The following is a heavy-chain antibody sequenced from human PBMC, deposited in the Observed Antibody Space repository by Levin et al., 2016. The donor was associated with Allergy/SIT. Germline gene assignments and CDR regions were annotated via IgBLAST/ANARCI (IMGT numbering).Heavy chain of an antibody. CDR2: IIPIFGTA. D-gene: IGHD6-6*01. V-gene: IGHV1-69*06. CDR1: GGTFSSYA. CDR3: ATDDRRWVSSSPPSPLDY. J-gene: IGHJ4*02. Sequence: SVKVSCKASGGTFSSYAISWVRQAPGQGLEWMGGIIPIFGTANYAQKFQGRVTMTEDTSTDTAYMELSSLRSEDTAVYYCATDDRRWVSSSPPSPLDYWGQGTLVTVSS.